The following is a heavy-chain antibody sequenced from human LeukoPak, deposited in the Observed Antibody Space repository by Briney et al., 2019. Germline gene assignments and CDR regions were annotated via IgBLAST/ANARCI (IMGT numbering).Heavy chain of an antibody. D-gene: IGHD6-13*01. J-gene: IGHJ3*02. V-gene: IGHV3-21*01. CDR3: ARDRVAAAGEPGDAFDI. CDR1: GFTFSSYS. CDR2: ISSSSSYI. Sequence: GGSLRLSCAASGFTFSSYSMNWVRQAPGKGLEWVSFISSSSSYIYYADSVKGRFTISRDNAKSSLYLQMNSLRAEDTAVYYCARDRVAAAGEPGDAFDIWGQGTMVTVSS.